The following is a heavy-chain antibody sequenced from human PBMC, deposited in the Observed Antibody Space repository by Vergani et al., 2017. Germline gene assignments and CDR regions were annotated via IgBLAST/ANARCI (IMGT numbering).Heavy chain of an antibody. CDR2: ISDNGGTT. CDR3: ARDGLQPGGGYYYYYGMGV. Sequence: EVQLLESGGGLAQPGGSLRLSCAASGFTFRNYAMTWVRQAPGKGLEWVSIISDNGGTTYYADSVKGRFSISRDNAKNSLFLQMHSLRAEDTAVYYCARDGLQPGGGYYYYYGMGVWGQGTTVTVSS. CDR1: GFTFRNYA. D-gene: IGHD3-16*01. V-gene: IGHV3-23*01. J-gene: IGHJ6*02.